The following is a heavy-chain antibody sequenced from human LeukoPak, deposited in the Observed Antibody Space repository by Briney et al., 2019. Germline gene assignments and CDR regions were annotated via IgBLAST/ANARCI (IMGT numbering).Heavy chain of an antibody. D-gene: IGHD3-10*01. Sequence: PSETLSLTCAVYGGSFSGYFWSWIRLPPGKGLEWIGEINHSGSTNYNPSLKSRVTISVDKSKNQVSLKLSSVTAADTAVYYCAGGWVGELYFYYWGQGTLVTVSS. CDR2: INHSGST. CDR3: AGGWVGELYFYY. J-gene: IGHJ4*02. CDR1: GGSFSGYF. V-gene: IGHV4-34*01.